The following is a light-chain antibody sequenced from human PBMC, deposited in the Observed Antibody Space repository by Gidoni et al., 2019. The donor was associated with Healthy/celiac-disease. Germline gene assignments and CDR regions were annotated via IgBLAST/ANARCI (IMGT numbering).Light chain of an antibody. CDR1: QSISSY. J-gene: IGKJ2*03. Sequence: IQMIQSPSSLSASVGDRVTITCRASQSISSYLNWYQQKPGKAPELLIYAASSLQSGVPSRFSGSGSGTDVTLTISSLQPEDFATYYCQQSYSTPYSFGQGTKLEIK. CDR2: AAS. V-gene: IGKV1-39*01. CDR3: QQSYSTPYS.